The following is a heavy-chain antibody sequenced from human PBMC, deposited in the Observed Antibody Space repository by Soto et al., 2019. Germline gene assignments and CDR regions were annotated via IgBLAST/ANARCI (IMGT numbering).Heavy chain of an antibody. CDR3: ARDEGSSWYYCDY. J-gene: IGHJ4*02. CDR1: GFTVSSNY. D-gene: IGHD6-13*01. Sequence: EVQLVESGGGLVQPGGSLRLSCAASGFTVSSNYMSWVRQAPGKGLEWVSVIYSGGSTYYADSVKGRFTISRDNSKNTLYLQMNGLRAGDTAVYYCARDEGSSWYYCDYWGQGTLVTVSS. V-gene: IGHV3-66*01. CDR2: IYSGGST.